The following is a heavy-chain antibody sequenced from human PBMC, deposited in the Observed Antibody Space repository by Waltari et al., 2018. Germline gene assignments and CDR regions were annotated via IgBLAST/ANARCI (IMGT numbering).Heavy chain of an antibody. Sequence: EVQLVESGGGLVQPGRSLRLSCAASGFTFDDYAMHCVRQAPGKGLEWVEGINWNSGNIRYADSVKGRFIISRDNAKNSLYLQMNSLRDDDTAFYYCVKSAGGATIWLVFDDWGQGTLVTVSS. V-gene: IGHV3-9*01. J-gene: IGHJ4*02. CDR2: INWNSGNI. CDR1: GFTFDDYA. CDR3: VKSAGGATIWLVFDD. D-gene: IGHD3-16*01.